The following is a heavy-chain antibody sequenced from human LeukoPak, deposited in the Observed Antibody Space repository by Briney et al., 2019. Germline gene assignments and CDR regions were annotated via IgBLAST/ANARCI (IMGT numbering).Heavy chain of an antibody. CDR1: GFTFSNAW. V-gene: IGHV3-15*01. D-gene: IGHD2-21*02. CDR2: SKSKIDGVTT. Sequence: GGSLRLSCAASGFTFSNAWMAWVRQAPGKGLEWVGRSKSKIDGVTTDYAAPVKGRFTISRDDSKNTLYLQMNSLKTEDTAVYYCTAIMTEDYWGQGTLVTVSS. CDR3: TAIMTEDY. J-gene: IGHJ4*02.